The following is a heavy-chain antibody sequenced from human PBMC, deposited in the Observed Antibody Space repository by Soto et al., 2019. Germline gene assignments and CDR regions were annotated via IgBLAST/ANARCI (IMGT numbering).Heavy chain of an antibody. Sequence: GGSLRLSCAASGFTFSSYGMHWVRQAPGKGLEWVAVISYDGSNKYYADSVKGRFTISRDNSKNTLYLQMNSLRAEDTAVYYCAKDPSVDYWGQGTLVTVSS. V-gene: IGHV3-30*18. CDR2: ISYDGSNK. CDR1: GFTFSSYG. J-gene: IGHJ4*02. CDR3: AKDPSVDY.